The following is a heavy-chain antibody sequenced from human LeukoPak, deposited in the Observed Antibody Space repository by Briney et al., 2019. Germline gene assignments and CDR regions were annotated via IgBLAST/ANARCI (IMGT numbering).Heavy chain of an antibody. J-gene: IGHJ6*03. CDR3: ARDVRRYCSSTSCPRYYMDV. CDR2: INPSGGST. V-gene: IGHV1-46*01. Sequence: GASVKVSCKASGYTFTSYYMHWVRQAPGQGLEWMGIINPSGGSTSYAQKFQGRVTMTRDTSTSTVYMELRSLRSDDTAVYYCARDVRRYCSSTSCPRYYMDVWGKGTTVTVSS. D-gene: IGHD2-2*01. CDR1: GYTFTSYY.